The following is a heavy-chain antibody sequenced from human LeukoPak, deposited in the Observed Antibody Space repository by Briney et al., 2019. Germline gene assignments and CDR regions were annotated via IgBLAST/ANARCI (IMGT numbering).Heavy chain of an antibody. CDR3: AREISYFDWLLGYYYYYYMDV. Sequence: SETLSLTWTVSGGSISSYYWSWIRQPAGKGLEWIGRIYTSGSTNYNPSLKSRVTMSVDTSKNQFSLKLSSVTAADTAVYYCAREISYFDWLLGYYYYYYMDVWGKGTTVTVSS. CDR1: GGSISSYY. J-gene: IGHJ6*03. CDR2: IYTSGST. V-gene: IGHV4-4*07. D-gene: IGHD3-9*01.